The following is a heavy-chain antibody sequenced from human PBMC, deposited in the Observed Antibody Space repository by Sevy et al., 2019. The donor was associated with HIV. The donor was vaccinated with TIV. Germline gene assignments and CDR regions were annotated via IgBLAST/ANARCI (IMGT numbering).Heavy chain of an antibody. D-gene: IGHD3-22*01. CDR3: AKGNSGSFDY. J-gene: IGHJ4*02. V-gene: IGHV3-7*01. Sequence: GGSLRLSCAASGFSFSTYWMHWVRQAPGKGLEWVANIKQDECEKYYVASVKGRFTISRDNAKNSVYLEMNSLRPEDTAIYYCAKGNSGSFDYSGQGTLVTVSS. CDR2: IKQDECEK. CDR1: GFSFSTYW.